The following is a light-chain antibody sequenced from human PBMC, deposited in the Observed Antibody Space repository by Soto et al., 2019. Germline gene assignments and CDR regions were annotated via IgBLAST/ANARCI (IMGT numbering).Light chain of an antibody. J-gene: IGLJ2*01. V-gene: IGLV1-40*01. CDR2: GNS. CDR3: QSYDISLSGSNVV. CDR1: SSNIGAGYD. Sequence: QSALTQPPSVSGAPGQRVTISCTGSSSNIGAGYDVRWYQQLPGTDPKLLISGNSNRPSRVPDRFSGSESGTSAYLAITGLQAADEADYSCQSYDISLSGSNVVFGGGTQRTVL.